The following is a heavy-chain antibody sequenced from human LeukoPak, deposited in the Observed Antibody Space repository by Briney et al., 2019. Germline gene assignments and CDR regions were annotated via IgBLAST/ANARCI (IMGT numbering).Heavy chain of an antibody. V-gene: IGHV1-18*01. CDR3: ASSDPNCSSTSCYSPSDAFDI. D-gene: IGHD2-2*01. J-gene: IGHJ3*02. CDR2: ISAYNGNT. CDR1: GYTFTSYG. Sequence: ASVKVSCKASGYTFTSYGISWVRQAPGQGLEWMGWISAYNGNTNYAQKLQGRVTMTTDTSTSTAYMELRSLRSDDTAVYYCASSDPNCSSTSCYSPSDAFDIWGQGTMVTVSS.